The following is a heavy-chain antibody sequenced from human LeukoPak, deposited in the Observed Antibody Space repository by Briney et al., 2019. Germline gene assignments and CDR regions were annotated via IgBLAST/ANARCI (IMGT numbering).Heavy chain of an antibody. D-gene: IGHD3-22*01. CDR3: ARVVDDSRSDYFDY. V-gene: IGHV1-69*04. CDR1: GYTFTSYY. J-gene: IGHJ4*02. Sequence: GASVKVSCTASGYTFTSYYMHWVRQAPGQGLEWMGRIIPILGIANYAQKFQGRVTITADKSTSTAYMELSSLRSEDTAVYYCARVVDDSRSDYFDYWGQGTLVTVSS. CDR2: IIPILGIA.